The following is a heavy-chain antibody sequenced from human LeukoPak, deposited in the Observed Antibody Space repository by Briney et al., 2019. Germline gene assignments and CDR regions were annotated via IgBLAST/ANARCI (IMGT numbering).Heavy chain of an antibody. V-gene: IGHV1-2*02. CDR1: GYTFTGYY. J-gene: IGHJ3*02. Sequence: ASVKVSCKASGYTFTGYYMHWVRQAPGQGLEWMGWINPNSGGTNYAQKFQGRVTMTRDTSISTAYMELSRLRSDDTAVYYCARVMGSGSYYDAFDIWGQGTMVTVSS. CDR2: INPNSGGT. CDR3: ARVMGSGSYYDAFDI. D-gene: IGHD1-26*01.